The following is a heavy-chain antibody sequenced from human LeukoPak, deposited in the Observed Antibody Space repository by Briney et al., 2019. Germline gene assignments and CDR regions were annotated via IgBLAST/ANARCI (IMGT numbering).Heavy chain of an antibody. CDR3: ARVAYCSSTSCYVLDY. V-gene: IGHV3-33*01. Sequence: GGSLRLSCAASGFTFSSYGMHWVRQAPGKGLEWVAVIWYDGSNKYYADSVKGRFTISRDNSKNTLYLQMNSLRAEDTAVYYCARVAYCSSTSCYVLDYWGQGTLVTVSS. D-gene: IGHD2-2*01. J-gene: IGHJ4*02. CDR1: GFTFSSYG. CDR2: IWYDGSNK.